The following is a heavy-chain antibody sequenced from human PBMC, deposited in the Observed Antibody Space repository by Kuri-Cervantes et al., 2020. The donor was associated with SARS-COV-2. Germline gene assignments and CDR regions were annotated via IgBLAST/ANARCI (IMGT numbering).Heavy chain of an antibody. Sequence: SETLSLTCAVSLYSISSGYYWDWIRQSPGKGPEWIGSIFHSGTTYYNPSLRSRVYISLDTSKNQFFLNVTSVTAADTAVYYCSRSRVPAAAAPWGQGTMVTVSS. D-gene: IGHD2-2*01. V-gene: IGHV4-38-2*01. J-gene: IGHJ3*01. CDR3: SRSRVPAAAAP. CDR1: LYSISSGYY. CDR2: IFHSGTT.